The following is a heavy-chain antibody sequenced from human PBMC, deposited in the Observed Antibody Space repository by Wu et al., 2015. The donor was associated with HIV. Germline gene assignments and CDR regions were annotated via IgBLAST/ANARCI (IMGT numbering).Heavy chain of an antibody. J-gene: IGHJ6*02. CDR2: ISAQNGNT. CDR1: GYIFTDYG. D-gene: IGHD6-19*01. V-gene: IGHV1-18*01. Sequence: VQLVQSGGEVKKPGASVKVACKSSGYIFTDYGIHWVRQAPGEGLEWMGWISAQNGNTKYAQKFQGRVTMTTETSSSTAYMELNSLRSDDSAVYYCAINTDAVATSLYSMGVWGQGTTVTVSS. CDR3: AINTDAVATSLYSMGV.